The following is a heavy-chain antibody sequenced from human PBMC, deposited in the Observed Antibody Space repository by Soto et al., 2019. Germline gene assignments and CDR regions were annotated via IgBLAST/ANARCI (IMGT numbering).Heavy chain of an antibody. CDR2: IYYSGST. CDR3: ARDLRSGSIWSRASRWFDP. Sequence: QVQLQESGPGLVKPSETLSLTCTVSGGSISSYYWSWIRQPPGKGLEWIGYIYYSGSTNYNPSLRSRFTISVDTSKNQFSLKLSSVTAADTAVYYCARDLRSGSIWSRASRWFDPWGQGTLVTVSS. V-gene: IGHV4-59*01. CDR1: GGSISSYY. J-gene: IGHJ5*02. D-gene: IGHD6-13*01.